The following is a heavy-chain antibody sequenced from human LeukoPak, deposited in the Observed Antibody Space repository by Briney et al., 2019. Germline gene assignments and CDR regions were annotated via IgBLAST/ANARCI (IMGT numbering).Heavy chain of an antibody. D-gene: IGHD3-3*01. CDR3: ARDLPSYDFWSGYSYYFDY. CDR1: GFTFSTYW. CDR2: IKQDGSEK. Sequence: GGSLRLSCAASGFTFSTYWMSWVRQAPGKGLEWVANIKQDGSEKYYVDSVKGRFTISRDNAESSLYLQMSSLRAEDTAVYYCARDLPSYDFWSGYSYYFDYWGQGTLVTVSS. J-gene: IGHJ4*02. V-gene: IGHV3-7*01.